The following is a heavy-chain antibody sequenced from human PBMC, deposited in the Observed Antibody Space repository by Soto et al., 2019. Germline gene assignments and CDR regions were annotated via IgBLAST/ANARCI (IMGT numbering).Heavy chain of an antibody. V-gene: IGHV3-7*01. J-gene: IGHJ6*04. Sequence: EVQLVESGGDLAQPGGSLRLSCAGSQFTFSNYWFNLVRQAPGKGLEWVANINQDGSEKYYVDSVKGRFTISRDIAKNSLFLQMNSLRADDTAVYYCARASPGMDVWGKGTTVTVSS. CDR3: ARASPGMDV. CDR1: QFTFSNYW. CDR2: INQDGSEK.